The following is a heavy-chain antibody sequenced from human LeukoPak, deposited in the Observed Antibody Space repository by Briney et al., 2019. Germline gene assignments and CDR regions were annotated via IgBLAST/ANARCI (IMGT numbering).Heavy chain of an antibody. J-gene: IGHJ4*02. CDR1: GFTFSSYA. CDR2: ISGSGGST. V-gene: IGHV3-23*01. CDR3: AKSYSYGNKNHFDY. D-gene: IGHD5-18*01. Sequence: GGSLRLSCAASGFTFSSYATSWVRQAPGKGLEWVSAISGSGGSTYYADSVKGRFTISRDNSKNTLYLQMNSLRAEDTAVYYCAKSYSYGNKNHFDYWGQGTLVTVSS.